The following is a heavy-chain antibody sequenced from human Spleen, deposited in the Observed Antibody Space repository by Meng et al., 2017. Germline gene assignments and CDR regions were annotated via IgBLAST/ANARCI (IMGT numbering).Heavy chain of an antibody. CDR2: INHSGST. J-gene: IGHJ4*02. V-gene: IGHV4-34*01. CDR3: ARGPTTMAHDFDY. Sequence: GQVQQVGAGLLKPSETLSLTCVVSGGSFSDYYWSWIRQPPGKGLEWIGEINHSGSTNYNPSLESRATISVDTSQNNLSLKLSSVTAADSAVYYCARGPTTMAHDFDYWGQGTLVTVSS. CDR1: GGSFSDYY. D-gene: IGHD4-11*01.